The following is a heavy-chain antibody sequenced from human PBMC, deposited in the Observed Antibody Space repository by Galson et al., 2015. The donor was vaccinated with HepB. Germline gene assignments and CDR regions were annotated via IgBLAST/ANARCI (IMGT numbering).Heavy chain of an antibody. CDR3: ARENTDYYGSGSYEPENNWFDP. Sequence: SLRLSCAASGFTFSDYYMSWIRQAPGKGLEWISYITSSGNKINYAESVKGRFTISRDNARNSLYLQMNSLRAEDTAVYYCARENTDYYGSGSYEPENNWFDPWGQGTLVTVSS. D-gene: IGHD3-10*01. CDR2: ITSSGNKI. V-gene: IGHV3-11*01. J-gene: IGHJ5*02. CDR1: GFTFSDYY.